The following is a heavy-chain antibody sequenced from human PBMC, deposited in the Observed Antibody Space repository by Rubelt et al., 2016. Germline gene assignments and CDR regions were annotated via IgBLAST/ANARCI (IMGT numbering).Heavy chain of an antibody. CDR1: GFTFRSYG. CDR3: AKDGRIGAPFRYS. CDR2: ITSGGSA. J-gene: IGHJ4*02. D-gene: IGHD6-6*01. Sequence: EVHLVESGGGLVQPGGSLRLSCAASGFTFRSYGMSWVRQAPGKGLEWVSLITSGGSAYYADSVKGRFTISRDNSKNTLYLQRNSLGAEDTAIYYCAKDGRIGAPFRYSWGQGTLVTVSS. V-gene: IGHV3-23*04.